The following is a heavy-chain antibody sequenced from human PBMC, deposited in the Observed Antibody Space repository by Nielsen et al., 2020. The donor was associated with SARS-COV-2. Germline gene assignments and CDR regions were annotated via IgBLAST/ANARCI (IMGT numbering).Heavy chain of an antibody. CDR2: ISGSGGST. V-gene: IGHV3-23*01. CDR3: AKEGGLRLGELSLFDY. D-gene: IGHD3-16*02. CDR1: GFTFSSYA. Sequence: GESLKISCAASGFTFSSYAMSWVRQAPGKGLEWVLAISGSGGSTYYADSVKGRFTISRDNSKNTLYLQMNSLRAEDTAVYYCAKEGGLRLGELSLFDYWGQGTLVTVSS. J-gene: IGHJ4*02.